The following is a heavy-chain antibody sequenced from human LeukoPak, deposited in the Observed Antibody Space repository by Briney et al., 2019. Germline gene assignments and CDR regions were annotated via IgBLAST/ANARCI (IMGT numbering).Heavy chain of an antibody. Sequence: PGGSLRLSCAASGFTFSSYAMSWVRQAPGKGLEWVSAISGSGGSTYYADSVKGRFTISRDNSKSTLYLQMNSLRAEDTAVYYCAKVSILWFGELSPPAYWGQGTLVTVSS. J-gene: IGHJ4*02. CDR3: AKVSILWFGELSPPAY. D-gene: IGHD3-10*01. CDR2: ISGSGGST. CDR1: GFTFSSYA. V-gene: IGHV3-23*01.